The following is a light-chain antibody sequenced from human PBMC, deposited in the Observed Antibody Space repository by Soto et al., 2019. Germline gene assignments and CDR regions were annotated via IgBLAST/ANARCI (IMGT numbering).Light chain of an antibody. V-gene: IGLV2-14*01. Sequence: QSALTQPASVSGSPGQSITISCTGTSSDAGGYNYVSWYQQHPGQAPKLIIYEVTNRPSGISNRFSGSKSGNTASLTISGLQTEDEADYYCISFTSRHTYVFGTGTKLTVL. CDR2: EVT. CDR1: SSDAGGYNY. CDR3: ISFTSRHTYV. J-gene: IGLJ1*01.